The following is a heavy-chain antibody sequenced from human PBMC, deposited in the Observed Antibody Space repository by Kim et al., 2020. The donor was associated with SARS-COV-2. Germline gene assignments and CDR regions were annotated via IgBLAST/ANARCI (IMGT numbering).Heavy chain of an antibody. D-gene: IGHD4-17*01. CDR1: GFTFSSYA. CDR3: ARDLSAPYGGNPLFLDY. Sequence: GGSLRLSCAASGFTFSSYAMHWVRQAPGKGLEWVAVISYDGSNKYYADSVKGRFTISRDNSKNTLYLQMNSLRAEDTAVYYCARDLSAPYGGNPLFLDY. V-gene: IGHV3-30*04. J-gene: IGHJ4*01. CDR2: ISYDGSNK.